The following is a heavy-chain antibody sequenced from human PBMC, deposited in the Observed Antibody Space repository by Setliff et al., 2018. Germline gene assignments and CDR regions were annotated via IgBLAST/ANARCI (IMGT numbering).Heavy chain of an antibody. V-gene: IGHV3-48*03. D-gene: IGHD6-19*01. CDR3: ARYSSGWFFDY. J-gene: IGHJ4*02. CDR2: ISSSGSI. CDR1: GFTFSSYT. Sequence: GGSLRLSCAASGFTFSSYTMNWVRQGPGKGLEWVAYISSSGSIYYVDSVKGRFTISRDNAKNSLYLQMNSLRAEDTAVYYCARYSSGWFFDYWGQGTPVTVSS.